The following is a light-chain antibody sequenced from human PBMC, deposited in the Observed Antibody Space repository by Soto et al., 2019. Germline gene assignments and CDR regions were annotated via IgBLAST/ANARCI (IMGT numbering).Light chain of an antibody. V-gene: IGKV1-5*03. CDR3: QQYNHGWT. Sequence: DIQMTQSPSTLSASVGDTVTITCRASQPITTWLAWYQQRLGNAPKLLIYGASTLQSGVASRFTGGGSGTDFTLTISSLQPDDFGTYYCQQYNHGWTFGQGTKVEVK. CDR1: QPITTW. CDR2: GAS. J-gene: IGKJ1*01.